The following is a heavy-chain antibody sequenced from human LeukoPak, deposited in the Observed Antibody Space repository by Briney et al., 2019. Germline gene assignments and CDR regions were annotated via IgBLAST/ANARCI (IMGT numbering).Heavy chain of an antibody. CDR2: IYYSGST. Sequence: SETLSLTCTVSGGSISSGGYYWSWIRQHPGKGLEWIGYIYYSGSTYYNPSLKSRVTISVDTSKNQFSLKLSSVTAADTAVYYCASTRGSNYYYYYMDVWGKGTTVTVSS. D-gene: IGHD6-25*01. V-gene: IGHV4-31*03. J-gene: IGHJ6*03. CDR3: ASTRGSNYYYYYMDV. CDR1: GGSISSGGYY.